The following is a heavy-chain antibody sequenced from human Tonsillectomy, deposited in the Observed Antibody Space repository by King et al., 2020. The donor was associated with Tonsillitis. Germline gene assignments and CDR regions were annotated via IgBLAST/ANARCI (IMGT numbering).Heavy chain of an antibody. V-gene: IGHV3-74*01. Sequence: VQLVESGGGLVQPGGSLRLSCAASGFTFRNYWMHWIRQDPGKGLVWVSHINSDGRSSSYADSVKGRFTISRDNAKNTLYLQMNSLRVEDTALYYCARDTPGDGVDYWGQGTLATVSS. J-gene: IGHJ4*02. D-gene: IGHD4-17*01. CDR2: INSDGRSS. CDR1: GFTFRNYW. CDR3: ARDTPGDGVDY.